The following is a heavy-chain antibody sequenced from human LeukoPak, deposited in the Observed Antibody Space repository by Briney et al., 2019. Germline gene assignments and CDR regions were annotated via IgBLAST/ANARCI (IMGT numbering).Heavy chain of an antibody. Sequence: GGSLRLSCAASGFTFSSYWMTWVRQAPGEGLEWVANINEEGSGKYYVDSVKGRFTISRDNAKNTLNLQMITLRAEDTAVYYCARDSPRDSGSSNDCWGQGTLVTASS. CDR2: INEEGSGK. CDR1: GFTFSSYW. J-gene: IGHJ4*02. CDR3: ARDSPRDSGSSNDC. D-gene: IGHD3-10*01. V-gene: IGHV3-7*04.